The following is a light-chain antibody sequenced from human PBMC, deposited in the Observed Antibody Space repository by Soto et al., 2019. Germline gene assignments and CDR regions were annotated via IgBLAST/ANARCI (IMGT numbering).Light chain of an antibody. CDR2: AAS. CDR1: QSIITY. J-gene: IGKJ1*01. Sequence: DIQMTQSPSSLSASLGDRVTITCRASQSIITYLNWYQQKPGKAPNLLIYAASSLQSGVPSRFSGSGSGTDFTLTINSLQPEDFATYYCQQSYSAPRTFGQGTKVDIK. V-gene: IGKV1-39*01. CDR3: QQSYSAPRT.